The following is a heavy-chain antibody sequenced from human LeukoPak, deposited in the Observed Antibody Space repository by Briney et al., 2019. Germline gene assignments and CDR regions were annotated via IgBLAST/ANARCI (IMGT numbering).Heavy chain of an antibody. CDR2: IYYSGST. CDR3: ARVEIRGSIDY. D-gene: IGHD5-12*01. Sequence: PSETLSLTCTVSGGSISSGGYYWSWIRQHPGKGLEWIGYIYYSGSTYYNPSLKSRVTISVDTSKNQFSLKLSSVTAADTAVYYCARVEIRGSIDYWGQGTLVTVSS. CDR1: GGSISSGGYY. J-gene: IGHJ4*02. V-gene: IGHV4-31*03.